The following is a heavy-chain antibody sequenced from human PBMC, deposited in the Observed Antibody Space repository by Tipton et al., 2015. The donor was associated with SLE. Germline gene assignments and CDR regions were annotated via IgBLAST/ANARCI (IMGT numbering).Heavy chain of an antibody. V-gene: IGHV4-59*08. CDR2: IYVSGFT. D-gene: IGHD4-17*01. CDR3: ARLSTVTTPNAFDI. CDR1: GDSFSDSF. J-gene: IGHJ3*02. Sequence: TLSLTCSVSGDSFSDSFWNWIRQCPGKGLEWIGAIYVSGFTNYSPSLKNRLTMSIESSRRQFSLKLTSVSAADTAVYYCARLSTVTTPNAFDIWGQGTMVTVSS.